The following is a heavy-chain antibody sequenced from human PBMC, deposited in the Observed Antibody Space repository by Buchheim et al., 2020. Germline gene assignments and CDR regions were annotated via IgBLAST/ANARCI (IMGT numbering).Heavy chain of an antibody. Sequence: QVQLVESGGGVVQPGRSLRLSCAASGFTFSSYGMHWVRQDPGKGLEWVAVIWYDGSNKYYADSVKGRFTISRDNSKNTLYLQMNSLRADDTAVYYCARAGVTMVRGYGIDGWGQGTT. J-gene: IGHJ6*02. V-gene: IGHV3-33*01. CDR1: GFTFSSYG. CDR2: IWYDGSNK. D-gene: IGHD3-10*01. CDR3: ARAGVTMVRGYGIDG.